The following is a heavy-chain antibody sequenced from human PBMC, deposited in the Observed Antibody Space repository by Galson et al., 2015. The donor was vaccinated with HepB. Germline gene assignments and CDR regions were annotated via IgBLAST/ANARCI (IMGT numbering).Heavy chain of an antibody. CDR2: INAGNGNT. J-gene: IGHJ4*02. CDR3: ARDRPYDFWSGYYLEGDY. D-gene: IGHD3-3*01. CDR1: GYTFTSYA. V-gene: IGHV1-3*01. Sequence: QSGAEVKKPGESLKISCKASGYTFTSYAMHWVRQAPGQRLEWMGWINAGNGNTKYSQKFQGRVTITRDTSASTACMELSSLRSEDTAVYYCARDRPYDFWSGYYLEGDYWGQGTLVTVSS.